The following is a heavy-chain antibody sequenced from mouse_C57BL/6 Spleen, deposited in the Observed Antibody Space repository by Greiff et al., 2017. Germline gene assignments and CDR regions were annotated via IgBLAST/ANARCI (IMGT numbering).Heavy chain of an antibody. J-gene: IGHJ4*01. Sequence: EVKLVESGGGLVKPGGSLKLSCAASGFTFSDYGMHWVRQAPEKGLEWVAYIGSGSSTIYYADTVKGRFTISRDNAKNTLFLQLTSLRSEDTAMYYCARKVLRFYAMDYWGQGTSVTVSS. D-gene: IGHD1-1*01. CDR1: GFTFSDYG. CDR3: ARKVLRFYAMDY. CDR2: IGSGSSTI. V-gene: IGHV5-17*01.